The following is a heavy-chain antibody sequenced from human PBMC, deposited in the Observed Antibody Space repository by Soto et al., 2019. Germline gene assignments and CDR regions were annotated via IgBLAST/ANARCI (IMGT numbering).Heavy chain of an antibody. V-gene: IGHV4-39*01. J-gene: IGHJ5*01. Sequence: QLQLQESGPGLVKPSETLSLTCSVSGGSISNPIYYWAWIRQPPGKGLEWIGSIFYSGSAYYNPSLKSRVTMSVGTSQNQFSLKLSSVTAADTAVYYCAGRPSLTSVEIFSGGLSGYNWVDPWGRGTLVTVSS. CDR1: GGSISNPIYY. D-gene: IGHD3-3*01. CDR3: AGRPSLTSVEIFSGGLSGYNWVDP. CDR2: IFYSGSA.